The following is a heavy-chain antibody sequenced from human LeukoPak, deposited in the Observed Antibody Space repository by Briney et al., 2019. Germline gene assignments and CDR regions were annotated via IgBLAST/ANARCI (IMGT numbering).Heavy chain of an antibody. Sequence: SETLSLTCTVSGDSINTYYWSWIRQSPGKGLEFTGYIYSSGSTNYNPSLKSRVIISIDTSKNQFSLRLSSVTAADTAVYYCARRAQPLTNWFDPWGQGTLVTVSS. CDR3: ARRAQPLTNWFDP. CDR2: IYSSGST. CDR1: GDSINTYY. V-gene: IGHV4-59*08. J-gene: IGHJ5*02. D-gene: IGHD6-13*01.